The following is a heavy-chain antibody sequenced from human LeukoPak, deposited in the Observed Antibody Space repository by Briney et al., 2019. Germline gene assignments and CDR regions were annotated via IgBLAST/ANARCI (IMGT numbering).Heavy chain of an antibody. CDR2: ISWNSGSI. D-gene: IGHD3-22*01. CDR3: AKGRFPIVVVTTPDY. J-gene: IGHJ4*02. Sequence: PGGSLRLSCAASGFTFDDYAMHWVRQAPGKGLEWVSGISWNSGSIGYADSVKGRFTISRDNAKNSLYLQMNSLRAGDTALYYCAKGRFPIVVVTTPDYWGQGTLVTVSS. V-gene: IGHV3-9*01. CDR1: GFTFDDYA.